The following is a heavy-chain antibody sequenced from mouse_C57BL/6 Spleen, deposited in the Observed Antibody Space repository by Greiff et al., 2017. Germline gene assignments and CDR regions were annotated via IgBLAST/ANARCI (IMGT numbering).Heavy chain of an antibody. CDR1: GFTFSNYW. CDR3: TGDLPYYTVYFDY. V-gene: IGHV6-3*01. Sequence: EVQLVESGGGLVQPGGSMKLSCVASGFTFSNYWMNWVRQSPEKGLEWVAQIRLKSDNYATHYADSVKGRFTISRDDSKSSVYLQMNNLRAEDTGIYYCTGDLPYYTVYFDYWGQGTTLTVSS. CDR2: IRLKSDNYAT. J-gene: IGHJ2*01. D-gene: IGHD2-12*01.